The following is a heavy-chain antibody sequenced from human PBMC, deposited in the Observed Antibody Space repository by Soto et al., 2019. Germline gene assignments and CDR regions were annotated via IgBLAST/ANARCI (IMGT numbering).Heavy chain of an antibody. D-gene: IGHD2-15*01. CDR3: ARHLAATAPYYYSYRRRV. CDR2: IYPGDSDT. V-gene: IGHV5-51*01. J-gene: IGHJ6*01. CDR1: GYSFTSYW. Sequence: VPSQTISCKRSGYSFTSYWICWVRQMPWKGLEWMGIIYPGDSDTRYSPSFQGQVTISADKSISTAYLQWSSLKASDTAMYYCARHLAATAPYYYSYRRRVWG.